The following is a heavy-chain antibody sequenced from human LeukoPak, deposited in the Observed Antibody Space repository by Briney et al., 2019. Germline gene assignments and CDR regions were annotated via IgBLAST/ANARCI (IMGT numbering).Heavy chain of an antibody. Sequence: GGSLRLSCAASGFTVSSNYMSWVRQAPGKGLEWVSVIYSGGSTYYADSVKGRFTISRDNAKNSLYLQMNSLRAEDTAVYYCARRIGDTAMVCDYWGQGTLVTVSS. CDR1: GFTVSSNY. CDR3: ARRIGDTAMVCDY. V-gene: IGHV3-66*01. CDR2: IYSGGST. J-gene: IGHJ4*02. D-gene: IGHD5-18*01.